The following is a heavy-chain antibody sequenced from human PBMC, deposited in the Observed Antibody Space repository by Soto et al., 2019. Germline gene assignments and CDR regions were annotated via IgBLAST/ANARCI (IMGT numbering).Heavy chain of an antibody. V-gene: IGHV4-30-4*01. D-gene: IGHD5-12*01. CDR3: ARAIVVTVGGMDV. Sequence: QVQLQESGPGLVKPSQTLSLTCTVSGGSISNADYYWSWVRQPPGKGLEWMGYIYYSGSSFFNPSLTRRVTMSKDTSKNPFSLRLTSVTAADTAVYYCARAIVVTVGGMDVWGRGTTVTVSS. CDR1: GGSISNADYY. J-gene: IGHJ6*02. CDR2: IYYSGSS.